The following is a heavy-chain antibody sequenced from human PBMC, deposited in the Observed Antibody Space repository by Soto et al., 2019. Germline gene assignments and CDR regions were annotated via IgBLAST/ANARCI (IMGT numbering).Heavy chain of an antibody. CDR3: AKEGNMGSSSWYYFDY. Sequence: QVQLVESGGGVVQPGRSLRLSCAASGFTFSSNGMHWVRQAPGKGLEWVATIWYDASNKYYADSVKGRFTISRDNSKNNLYLHMNNLRAEDTAVYYCAKEGNMGSSSWYYFDYWGQGTLVTVSS. D-gene: IGHD6-13*01. J-gene: IGHJ4*02. V-gene: IGHV3-33*03. CDR1: GFTFSSNG. CDR2: IWYDASNK.